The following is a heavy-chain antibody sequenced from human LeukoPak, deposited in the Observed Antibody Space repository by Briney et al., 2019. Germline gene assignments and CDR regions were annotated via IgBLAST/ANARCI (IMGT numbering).Heavy chain of an antibody. J-gene: IGHJ3*02. CDR3: ARDLSIAVARGHSRAHDAFDI. CDR2: INPNSGGT. Sequence: ASVKVSCKASGYTFTGYYMHWVRQAPGQGLEWMGWINPNSGGTNYAQKFQGRVTMTRDTSISTAYMELSRLRSDDTAVYYCARDLSIAVARGHSRAHDAFDIWGQGTMVTVSS. V-gene: IGHV1-2*02. CDR1: GYTFTGYY. D-gene: IGHD6-19*01.